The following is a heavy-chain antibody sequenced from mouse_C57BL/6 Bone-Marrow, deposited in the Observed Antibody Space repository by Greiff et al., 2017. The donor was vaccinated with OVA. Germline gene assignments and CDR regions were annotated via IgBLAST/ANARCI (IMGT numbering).Heavy chain of an antibody. V-gene: IGHV1-4*01. D-gene: IGHD2-3*01. J-gene: IGHJ2*01. CDR3: ARGDGYLYYFDY. CDR2: INPSSGYT. Sequence: VKLMESGAELARPGASVKMSCKASGYTFTSYTMHWVKQRPGQGLEWIGYINPSSGYTKYNQKFKDKATLTADKSSSTAYMQLSSLTSEDSAVYYCARGDGYLYYFDYWGQGTTLTVSS. CDR1: GYTFTSYT.